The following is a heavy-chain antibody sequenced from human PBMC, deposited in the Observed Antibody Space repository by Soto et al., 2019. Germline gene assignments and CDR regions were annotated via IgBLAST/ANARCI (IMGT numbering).Heavy chain of an antibody. CDR1: GGSISSGGYY. Sequence: SETLSLTCTVSGGSISSGGYYWSWIRQHPGKGLEWIGYIYYSGSTYYNPSLKSRVTISVDTSKNQFSLKLSSVTAADTAVYYCARHVGDGQWLAYFDYWGQGTLVTVSS. CDR2: IYYSGST. V-gene: IGHV4-31*03. J-gene: IGHJ4*02. CDR3: ARHVGDGQWLAYFDY. D-gene: IGHD6-19*01.